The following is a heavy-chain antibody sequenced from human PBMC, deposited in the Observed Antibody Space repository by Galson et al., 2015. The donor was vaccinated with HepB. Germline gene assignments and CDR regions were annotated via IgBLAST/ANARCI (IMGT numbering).Heavy chain of an antibody. D-gene: IGHD2-15*01. V-gene: IGHV1-18*01. J-gene: IGHJ5*02. CDR2: ISPSNGNT. CDR3: ARGALVVVVGGTQYNWFDP. Sequence: SVKVSCKASGYTFSTYSINWVRHAPGQGLEWMGWISPSNGNTNYPRKFQGRVTITTDISTSTAYMELSSLRSDDTAIYYCARGALVVVVGGTQYNWFDPWGQGTLVTVSS. CDR1: GYTFSTYS.